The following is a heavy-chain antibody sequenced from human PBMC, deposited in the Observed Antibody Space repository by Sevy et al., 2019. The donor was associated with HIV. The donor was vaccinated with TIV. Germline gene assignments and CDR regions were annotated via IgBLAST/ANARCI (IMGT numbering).Heavy chain of an antibody. CDR2: ISGSGGST. Sequence: GGSLRLSCAASGFTFSSYAMSWVRQAPGKGLEWVSAISGSGGSTYYADSVKGRFTISRDNSKNTLYRQMNSLRAEDTAVYYCAKNGAVPAATLRYFDWLFDYWGQGTLVTVSS. J-gene: IGHJ4*02. V-gene: IGHV3-23*01. CDR3: AKNGAVPAATLRYFDWLFDY. CDR1: GFTFSSYA. D-gene: IGHD3-9*01.